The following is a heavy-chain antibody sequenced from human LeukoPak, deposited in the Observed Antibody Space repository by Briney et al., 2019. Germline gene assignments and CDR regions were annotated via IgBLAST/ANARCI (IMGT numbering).Heavy chain of an antibody. CDR3: ARDRPSSGYYYFDY. J-gene: IGHJ4*02. CDR2: ISAYNGNT. Sequence: GASVKVSCKGSGYTFTSYGISWVRQAPGQGLEWMGWISAYNGNTNYAQKLQGRVTMTTDTSTSTAYMELRSLRSDDTAVYYCARDRPSSGYYYFDYWGQGTLVTVSS. D-gene: IGHD3-22*01. CDR1: GYTFTSYG. V-gene: IGHV1-18*01.